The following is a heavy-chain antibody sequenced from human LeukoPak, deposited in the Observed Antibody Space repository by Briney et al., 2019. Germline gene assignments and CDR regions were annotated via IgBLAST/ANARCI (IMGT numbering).Heavy chain of an antibody. CDR1: GFTFSSYA. CDR3: AKIRGGIWNAFDI. J-gene: IGHJ3*02. D-gene: IGHD2-15*01. V-gene: IGHV3-23*01. Sequence: GGSLRLSCAASGFTFSSYAMSWVRQAPGEGLEWVSAISGSGGSTYYADSVKGRFTISRDNSKNTLYLQMNSLRAEDTAVYYCAKIRGGIWNAFDISGQGTMVTVSS. CDR2: ISGSGGST.